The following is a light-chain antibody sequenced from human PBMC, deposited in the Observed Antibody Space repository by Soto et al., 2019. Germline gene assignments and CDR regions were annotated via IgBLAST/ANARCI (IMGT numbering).Light chain of an antibody. CDR3: SSYKSSRTLPYV. V-gene: IGLV2-14*01. J-gene: IGLJ1*01. CDR2: DVN. CDR1: SSDVGGYNL. Sequence: QSALTQPASVSGSPGQSITISCTGTSSDVGGYNLVSWYQQYPDKAPKLMMCDVNTRPSGVSNRFSCSKSGNTASLTISGLQAEDEADYYCSSYKSSRTLPYVFGTGTKVTVL.